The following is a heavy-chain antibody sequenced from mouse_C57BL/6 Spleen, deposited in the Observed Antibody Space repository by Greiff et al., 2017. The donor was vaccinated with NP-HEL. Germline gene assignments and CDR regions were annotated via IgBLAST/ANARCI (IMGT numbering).Heavy chain of an antibody. Sequence: VQVVESGPGLVAPSQSLSITCTVSGFSLTSYAISWVRQPPGKGLEWLGVIWTGGGTNYNSALKSRLSISKDNSKSQVFLKMNSLQTDDTARYYCARNGLITTVVATDYYAMDYWGQGTSVTVSS. J-gene: IGHJ4*01. D-gene: IGHD1-1*01. CDR1: GFSLTSYA. V-gene: IGHV2-9-1*01. CDR2: IWTGGGT. CDR3: ARNGLITTVVATDYYAMDY.